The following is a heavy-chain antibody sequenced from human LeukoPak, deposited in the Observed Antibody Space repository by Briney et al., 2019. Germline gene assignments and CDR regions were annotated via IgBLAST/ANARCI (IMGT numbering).Heavy chain of an antibody. D-gene: IGHD5-24*01. Sequence: ASVTVSCTASGYTFTSYYMHWVRQAPGQGLEWMGIINPSGGSTSYAQKFQGRVTMTRDTSTSTVYMELSSLRSEDTAVYYCARDHGGWLQNSGGDYWGQGTLVTVSS. CDR1: GYTFTSYY. J-gene: IGHJ4*02. CDR3: ARDHGGWLQNSGGDY. V-gene: IGHV1-46*01. CDR2: INPSGGST.